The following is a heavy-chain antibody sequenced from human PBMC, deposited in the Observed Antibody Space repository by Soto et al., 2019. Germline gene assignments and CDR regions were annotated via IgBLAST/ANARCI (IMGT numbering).Heavy chain of an antibody. V-gene: IGHV4-4*02. CDR1: GASISSSNW. Sequence: HVQLQQSGPGLVKPSGTLSLTCAVSGASISSSNWWSWVRQPPGKGPEWIGEIYHSGSTSYNPSLQTRATISADRSKAQFALKLTTTTAADTAVYSCARGSTWYRDYFDTWGQGTLVTVSS. CDR3: ARGSTWYRDYFDT. D-gene: IGHD6-13*01. J-gene: IGHJ5*02. CDR2: IYHSGST.